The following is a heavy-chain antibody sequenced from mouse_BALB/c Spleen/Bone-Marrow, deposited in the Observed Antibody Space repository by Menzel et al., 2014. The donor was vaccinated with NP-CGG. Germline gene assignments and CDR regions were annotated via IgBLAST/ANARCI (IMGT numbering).Heavy chain of an antibody. D-gene: IGHD2-1*01. Sequence: VKLQESGPELVKPGASVRISCKASGYTFTSYYIHWVKQRPGQGLEWIGWIYPGNVNTKYNEKFKGKATLTADKSSSTAYMQLSSLTSEDSAAYFCARWGNYGDYAMDYWGQGTSVTVSS. CDR3: ARWGNYGDYAMDY. CDR2: IYPGNVNT. J-gene: IGHJ4*01. V-gene: IGHV1S56*01. CDR1: GYTFTSYY.